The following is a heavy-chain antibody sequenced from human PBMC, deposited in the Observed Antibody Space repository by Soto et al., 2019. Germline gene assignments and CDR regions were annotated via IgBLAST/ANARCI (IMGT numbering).Heavy chain of an antibody. V-gene: IGHV1-69*01. CDR1: GGTFSCYA. Sequence: QVQLVQSGAEVKKPGSSVNVCCKASGGTFSCYAISWLRQAPGQGLEWMRGVIPIFGTANYAQKYQRRVTIPAHESTSTAYIELSSLRSEDTAVYYCARDSPANDFGSGYYLALDYWGQGTLVTVSS. CDR3: ARDSPANDFGSGYYLALDY. D-gene: IGHD3-3*01. CDR2: VIPIFGTA. J-gene: IGHJ4*02.